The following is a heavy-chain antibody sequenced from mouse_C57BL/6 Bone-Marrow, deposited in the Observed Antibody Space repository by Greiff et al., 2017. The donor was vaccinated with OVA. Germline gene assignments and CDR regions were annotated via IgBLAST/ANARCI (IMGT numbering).Heavy chain of an antibody. CDR1: GFTFSSYA. CDR2: ISSGGDYI. D-gene: IGHD2-5*01. CDR3: TRDYYSSWDFDG. Sequence: EVKLQESGEGLVKPGGSLKLSCAASGFTFSSYAMSWVRQTPEKRLEWVAYISSGGDYIYYADTVKGRFTISRDNARNTLYLQMSRLKSEDTARYYCTRDYYSSWDFDGWGTGTTVTGSS. V-gene: IGHV5-9-1*02. J-gene: IGHJ1*03.